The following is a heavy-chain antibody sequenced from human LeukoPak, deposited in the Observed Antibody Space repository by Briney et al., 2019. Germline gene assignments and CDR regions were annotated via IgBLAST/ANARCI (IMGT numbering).Heavy chain of an antibody. D-gene: IGHD2/OR15-2a*01. J-gene: IGHJ3*02. CDR3: ARESNYFMAIDI. CDR2: ISWNSGSI. V-gene: IGHV3-9*01. CDR1: GFTFDVYA. Sequence: TGGSLRLSCAASGFTFDVYAMHWVRQAPGKGLEWVSGISWNSGSIGYADSVKGRFTISRDNAQNSLYLQMNSLRAEDTAVYYCARESNYFMAIDIWGQGTMVTVSS.